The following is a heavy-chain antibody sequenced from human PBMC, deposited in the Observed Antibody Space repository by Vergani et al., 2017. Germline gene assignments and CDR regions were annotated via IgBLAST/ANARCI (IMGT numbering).Heavy chain of an antibody. J-gene: IGHJ2*01. CDR3: ATRGPRTIFGVVTKAHYWYFDL. CDR2: IYPGDSDT. Sequence: EVQLVQSGAEVKKPGESLKISCKGSGYSFTSYWIGWVRQMPGKGLEWMGIIYPGDSDTRYSPCFQGSVTISADKSISTSYLQWSSLKASETAMYYCATRGPRTIFGVVTKAHYWYFDLGSGGTLVTVSS. CDR1: GYSFTSYW. D-gene: IGHD3-3*01. V-gene: IGHV5-51*01.